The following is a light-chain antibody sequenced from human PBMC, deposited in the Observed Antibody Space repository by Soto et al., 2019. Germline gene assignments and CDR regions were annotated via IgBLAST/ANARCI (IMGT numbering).Light chain of an antibody. V-gene: IGKV3-11*01. CDR3: QQRTNWPPGST. CDR2: DAS. CDR1: QSISTS. J-gene: IGKJ3*01. Sequence: EIVLTQSPATLSLSPGERATLSCRASQSISTSLAWYQQKPGQAPRLIIYDASNRATGIPARFSGSGSGTDFTLTISSLEPEDFAVYYCQQRTNWPPGSTFGPGTKVDIK.